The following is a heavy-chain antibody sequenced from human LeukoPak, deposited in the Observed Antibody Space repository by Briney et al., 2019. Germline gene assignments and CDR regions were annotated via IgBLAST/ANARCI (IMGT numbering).Heavy chain of an antibody. CDR3: ARRTMVRGVIINNFDY. V-gene: IGHV1-18*01. CDR2: ISAYNGNT. CDR1: GYTFTSYG. Sequence: GASVKVSCKASGYTFTSYGISWVRQAPGQGLEWMGWISAYNGNTNYAQKLQGRVTMTTDTSTSTAYMELRSLRSEDTAVYYCARRTMVRGVIINNFDYWGQGTLVTVSS. J-gene: IGHJ4*02. D-gene: IGHD3-10*01.